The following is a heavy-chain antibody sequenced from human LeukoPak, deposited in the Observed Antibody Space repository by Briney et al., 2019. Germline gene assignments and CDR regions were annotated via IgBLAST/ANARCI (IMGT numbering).Heavy chain of an antibody. CDR1: GYSFTSYW. D-gene: IGHD3-10*01. CDR3: ARHSSGSYDYYYGMDV. V-gene: IGHV5-51*01. CDR2: IYPGDSDT. Sequence: GESLKISCKGSGYSFTSYWIGWVRQMPGKGLEWMGIIYPGDSDTRYSPSFQGQVTISADKSISTAYLQWSSLKASDTATYYCARHSSGSYDYYYGMDVWGQGTTVTVSS. J-gene: IGHJ6*02.